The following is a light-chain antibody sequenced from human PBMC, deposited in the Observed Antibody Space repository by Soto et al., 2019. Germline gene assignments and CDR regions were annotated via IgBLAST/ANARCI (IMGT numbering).Light chain of an antibody. CDR1: QSVSSK. CDR3: QLYNNWPQT. CDR2: GAS. Sequence: EIVMTQSPVTLSVSPGERATLSCRASQSVSSKLAWYQQKPGQAPRLLIYGASTRATGIPARFSGSGSGTEFTLSISSLQSEDFAVYYCQLYNNWPQTFGQGTKLEIK. J-gene: IGKJ2*01. V-gene: IGKV3-15*01.